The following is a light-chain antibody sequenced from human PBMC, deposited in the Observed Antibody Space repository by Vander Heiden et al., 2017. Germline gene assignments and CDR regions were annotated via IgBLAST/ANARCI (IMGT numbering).Light chain of an antibody. J-gene: IGKJ2*02. CDR3: QQDNSSVCT. V-gene: IGKV1-5*01. Sequence: DIQMTQSPSTLSASVGDRVTITCRASQSISSWLAWYQQKPGKAPKLLIYDASSFESGVPSRFSGSGSGTEFTLTISSLQPDDFATYYSQQDNSSVCTSGQGTKMEIK. CDR1: QSISSW. CDR2: DAS.